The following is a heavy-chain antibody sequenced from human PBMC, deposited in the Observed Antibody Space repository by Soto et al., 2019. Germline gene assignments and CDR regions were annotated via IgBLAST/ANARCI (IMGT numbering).Heavy chain of an antibody. CDR1: GDTFSSYA. Sequence: QVQLVQSGAEVKRPGSSVKISCKASGDTFSSYAFSWVRQAPGHGLEWMGGIIPIFGKPSYAQRFQGRVTITADKSTSTLYMELRWLRSEDTAVYYCARAGYCSGNNCYWFDSWGQGTLVTASS. CDR3: ARAGYCSGNNCYWFDS. D-gene: IGHD2-2*01. J-gene: IGHJ5*01. CDR2: IIPIFGKP. V-gene: IGHV1-69*06.